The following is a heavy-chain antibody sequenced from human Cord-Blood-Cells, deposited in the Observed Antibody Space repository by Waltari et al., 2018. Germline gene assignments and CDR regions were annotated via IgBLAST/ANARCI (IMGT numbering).Heavy chain of an antibody. Sequence: QVQLQQWGAGLLKPSETLSLTCAVYGGSFSGYYWRWIRQPPGKGLEWLGESNHSGSTNYNPSLNSRVTRSGDTSKNQFSLKLSSVTAADTAVYYCARGGVPAAPFNWFDPWGQGTLVTVSS. D-gene: IGHD2-2*01. J-gene: IGHJ5*02. CDR2: SNHSGST. V-gene: IGHV4-34*01. CDR3: ARGGVPAAPFNWFDP. CDR1: GGSFSGYY.